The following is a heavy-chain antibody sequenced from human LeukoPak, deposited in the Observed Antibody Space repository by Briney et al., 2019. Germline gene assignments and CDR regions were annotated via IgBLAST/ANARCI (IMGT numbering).Heavy chain of an antibody. CDR1: GFTFSDHY. J-gene: IGHJ6*03. Sequence: GGSLRLSCAASGFTFSDHYMDWVRQAPGKGLEWVGRTRNRARSYSTEYAASVKGRFTISRDDSKNSLYLQMNRLKIEDAAVYYCARVSTGQAYYYYMDVWGKGTTVTVSS. CDR3: ARVSTGQAYYYYMDV. CDR2: TRNRARSYST. V-gene: IGHV3-72*01.